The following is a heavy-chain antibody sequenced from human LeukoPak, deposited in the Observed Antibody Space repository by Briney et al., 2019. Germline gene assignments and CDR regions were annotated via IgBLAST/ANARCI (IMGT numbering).Heavy chain of an antibody. Sequence: PSETLSLTCTVSGGSISRYYWSWIRQPPGKGLEWLGYIYNGGSSNYNPSLKSRVTISVDRPKNQFSLKLTSVTAADTAVYYCARDMSSGYPNYYYYYMDVWGRGTTVTVSS. D-gene: IGHD3-22*01. CDR1: GGSISRYY. J-gene: IGHJ6*03. V-gene: IGHV4-59*01. CDR2: IYNGGSS. CDR3: ARDMSSGYPNYYYYYMDV.